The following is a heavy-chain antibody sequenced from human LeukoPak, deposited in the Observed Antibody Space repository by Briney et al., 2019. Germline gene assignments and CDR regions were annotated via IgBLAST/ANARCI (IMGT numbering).Heavy chain of an antibody. CDR3: ARGGAARPDY. J-gene: IGHJ4*02. Sequence: GGSLRLSCAASGFTFSSYSMNWVRQAPGKGLEWVSSISSSSSNIAYADSVKGRFTISRDNARNILYLQINSLRVADTSVYYCARGGAARPDYWGQGTLVIVSS. CDR2: ISSSSSNI. CDR1: GFTFSSYS. D-gene: IGHD6-6*01. V-gene: IGHV3-21*01.